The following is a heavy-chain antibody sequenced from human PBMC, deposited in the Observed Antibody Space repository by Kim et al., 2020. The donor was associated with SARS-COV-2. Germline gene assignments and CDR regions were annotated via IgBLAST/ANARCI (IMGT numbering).Heavy chain of an antibody. CDR3: ARVLRWRLDY. D-gene: IGHD2-15*01. J-gene: IGHJ4*02. V-gene: IGHV3-53*01. CDR2: ST. Sequence: STFYADSVKGRFTISRDNSKNTLYLQMNSLTADDTAVYYCARVLRWRLDYWGQGTLVTVSS.